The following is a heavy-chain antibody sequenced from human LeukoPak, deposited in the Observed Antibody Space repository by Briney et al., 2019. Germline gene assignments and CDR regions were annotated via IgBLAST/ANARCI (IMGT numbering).Heavy chain of an antibody. Sequence: GGSLRLSCAASGFTFSSYWMHWVRQAPGKGLEWVAVISYDGSNKYYADSVKGRFTISRDNSKNTLYLQMNSLRAEDTAVYYCAKALSSARYYYYGMDVWGQGTTVTVSS. CDR1: GFTFSSYW. D-gene: IGHD2-15*01. CDR2: ISYDGSNK. CDR3: AKALSSARYYYYGMDV. V-gene: IGHV3-30*18. J-gene: IGHJ6*02.